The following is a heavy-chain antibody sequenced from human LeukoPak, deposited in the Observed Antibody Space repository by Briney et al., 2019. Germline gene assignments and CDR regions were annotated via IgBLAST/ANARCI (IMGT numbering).Heavy chain of an antibody. Sequence: SETLSLTCTVSGGSISSYYWSWIRQPPGKGLEWIGSIYYSGSTYYNPSLKSRATISVDTSKNQFSLKLSSVTAADTAVYYCARANRYDLYFDYWGQGTLVTVSS. CDR2: IYYSGST. V-gene: IGHV4-59*05. CDR3: ARANRYDLYFDY. D-gene: IGHD5-12*01. CDR1: GGSISSYY. J-gene: IGHJ4*02.